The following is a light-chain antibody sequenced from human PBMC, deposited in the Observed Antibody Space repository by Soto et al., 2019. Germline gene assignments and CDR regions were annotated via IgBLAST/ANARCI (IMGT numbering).Light chain of an antibody. V-gene: IGKV1-5*03. CDR2: KAS. Sequence: DIQMTQSPSTLSASVGDRVTITCRASQSISSWLAWYQQKPGKAPKLLIYKASSLESGVPSRFSGSGSGTEFTRTISSLQPDDFATYYCQQYKSYPPTFGGGTKVEIK. J-gene: IGKJ4*01. CDR3: QQYKSYPPT. CDR1: QSISSW.